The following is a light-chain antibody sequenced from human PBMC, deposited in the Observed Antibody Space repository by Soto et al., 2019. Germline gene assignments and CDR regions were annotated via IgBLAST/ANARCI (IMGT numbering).Light chain of an antibody. V-gene: IGKV4-1*01. J-gene: IGKJ2*01. CDR3: QQYYSTPKT. Sequence: DIVMTQSPDSLAVPLGERATINCKSSQTVLLSSNNKNYLGWYQQKPGQAPKLLIHWASTRESGVPARFSGSGSGTDFTLTSSDLQAEAVAVYYCQQYYSTPKTFGQGTKLEIK. CDR2: WAS. CDR1: QTVLLSSNNKNY.